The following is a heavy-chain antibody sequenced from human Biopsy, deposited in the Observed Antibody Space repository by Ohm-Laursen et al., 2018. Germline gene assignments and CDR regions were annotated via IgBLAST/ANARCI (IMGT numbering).Heavy chain of an antibody. CDR1: GGSISSSTTYY. Sequence: SETLSLTCSVSGGSISSSTTYYWALLRQPPGKGLEWIGSIYNTATTFYNPSLKSRVTISVDTSTNKFSLKVSSVTAADTALYFCARHPTGFWFDPWGHGTLVTVSS. V-gene: IGHV4-39*01. CDR2: IYNTATT. J-gene: IGHJ5*02. CDR3: ARHPTGFWFDP.